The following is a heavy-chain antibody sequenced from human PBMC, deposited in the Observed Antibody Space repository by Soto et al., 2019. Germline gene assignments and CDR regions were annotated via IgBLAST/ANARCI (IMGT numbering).Heavy chain of an antibody. D-gene: IGHD3-22*01. J-gene: IGHJ4*02. V-gene: IGHV5-51*01. CDR2: IYPGDSDT. CDR3: ARPMIVVVNNQYSPSYLDY. Sequence: PGESLKISCQGSGYSFTSYWIAWVRQMPGKGLEWMGIIYPGDSDTRYSPSFQGQVTISADKSSTTAYLQWSSLKASDTAMYYCARPMIVVVNNQYSPSYLDYWGQGALVTVSS. CDR1: GYSFTSYW.